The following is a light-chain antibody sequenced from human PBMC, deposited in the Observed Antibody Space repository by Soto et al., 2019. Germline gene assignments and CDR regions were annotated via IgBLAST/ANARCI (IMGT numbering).Light chain of an antibody. J-gene: IGKJ2*01. CDR2: GAS. CDR1: QSINNW. CDR3: QHYNGY. Sequence: DIPMTQSPSTQSASVGDRVTITCRASQSINNWLAWYQLKPGKAPKLLIYGASSLESGVPSRFSGSGSGTEFTLTISSLQPDDFATYYCQHYNGYFGQGTKLELK. V-gene: IGKV1-5*03.